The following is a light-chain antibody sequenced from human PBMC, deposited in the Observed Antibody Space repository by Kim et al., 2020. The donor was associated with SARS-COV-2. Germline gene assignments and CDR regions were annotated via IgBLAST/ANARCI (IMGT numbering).Light chain of an antibody. CDR1: HSVGTW. J-gene: IGKJ2*01. CDR3: QQYDKPPYT. V-gene: IGKV1-5*03. Sequence: SASLGDRVTITCRASHSVGTWLAWHQHKAGQAPRLLIYKASRLEVGVPSRFSGSGADTEFTLTISGLQSEDFATYYCQQYDKPPYTFGQGTMVEI. CDR2: KAS.